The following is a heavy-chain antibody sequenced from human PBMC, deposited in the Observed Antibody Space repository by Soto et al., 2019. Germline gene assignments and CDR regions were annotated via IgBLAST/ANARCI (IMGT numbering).Heavy chain of an antibody. D-gene: IGHD3-3*01. V-gene: IGHV2-5*02. J-gene: IGHJ4*02. CDR3: AHRVLRTVFGLVTTTAIYFDF. CDR2: IYWDDDK. Sequence: QITLNESGPTVVRPTETLTLTCRFSGFPLTTSGVGVGWIRQSPGKAPEWLALIYWDDDKRYSASLKSRLTMTKHTSKNQLVLTVSDLDPTDTATYYCAHRVLRTVFGLVTTTAIYFDFWGQGTPVAVSS. CDR1: GFPLTTSGVG.